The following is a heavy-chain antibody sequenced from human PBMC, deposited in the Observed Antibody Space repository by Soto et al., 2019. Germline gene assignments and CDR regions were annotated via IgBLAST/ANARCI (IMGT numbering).Heavy chain of an antibody. V-gene: IGHV1-18*01. J-gene: IGHJ4*02. CDR2: ISAYNGNT. D-gene: IGHD6-19*01. CDR3: ARHPPPGIAVAEDY. CDR1: GYTFTSYG. Sequence: SLKVYCRGSGYTFTSYGISWLRQAPGQGLEWMGWISAYNGNTNYAQKLQGRVTMTTDTSTSTAYMELRSLRSDDTAVYYCARHPPPGIAVAEDYWGQGTLVPVSS.